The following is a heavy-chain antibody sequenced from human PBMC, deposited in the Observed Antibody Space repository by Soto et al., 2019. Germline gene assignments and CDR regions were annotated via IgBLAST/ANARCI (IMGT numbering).Heavy chain of an antibody. CDR3: ARGRYCLTGRCFPNWFDS. CDR1: GDSISSVDYF. D-gene: IGHD2-15*01. Sequence: SETLSLTCSVSGDSISSVDYFWAWIRQPPGQALEYIGYIYKSATTHYNPSFESRVAISLDTSKSQFSLNVTSVTAADTAVYFCARGRYCLTGRCFPNWFDSWGQGTLVTVSS. V-gene: IGHV4-30-4*01. J-gene: IGHJ5*01. CDR2: IYKSATT.